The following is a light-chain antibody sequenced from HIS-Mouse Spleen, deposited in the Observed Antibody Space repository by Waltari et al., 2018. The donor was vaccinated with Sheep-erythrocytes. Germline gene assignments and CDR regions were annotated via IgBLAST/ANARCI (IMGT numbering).Light chain of an antibody. CDR3: SSYAGSNNWV. CDR2: EVS. Sequence: QSALTQPPSASVSPGQSVTISCTGTRSAAGGSHYSSWYQQHPGKAPKPMSYEVSKRPSGVPDRFSGSKSGNTASLTVSGLQAEDEADYYCSSYAGSNNWVFGGGTKLTVL. V-gene: IGLV2-8*01. CDR1: RSAAGGSHY. J-gene: IGLJ3*02.